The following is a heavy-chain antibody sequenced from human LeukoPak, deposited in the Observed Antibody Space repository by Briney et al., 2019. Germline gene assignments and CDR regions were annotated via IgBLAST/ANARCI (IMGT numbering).Heavy chain of an antibody. CDR2: IKSKTDGGTT. D-gene: IGHD2-2*01. CDR3: PTESVVPAADNWFDP. V-gene: IGHV3-15*01. CDR1: GFTFSNAW. J-gene: IGHJ5*02. Sequence: GGSLRLSCAASGFTFSNAWISWVRQAPGKGLEWVGRIKSKTDGGTTDYAAPVKGRFTTSRDDSKNTLYLQMNSLKPEDTAVYYCPTESVVPAADNWFDPWGQGTLVTVSS.